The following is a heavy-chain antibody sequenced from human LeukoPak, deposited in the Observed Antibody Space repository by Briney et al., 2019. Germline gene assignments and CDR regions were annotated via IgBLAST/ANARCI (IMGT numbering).Heavy chain of an antibody. J-gene: IGHJ3*02. Sequence: TAGESLQISCKGSGYSFTSYWIGWVRQLPGKGLEWMGIIYPGDSDTRYSPSFQGQVTISADKSISTAYLQWSSLKASDTAMYYCARRGPDHDAFDIWGQGTMVTVSS. D-gene: IGHD3-10*01. CDR2: IYPGDSDT. CDR1: GYSFTSYW. CDR3: ARRGPDHDAFDI. V-gene: IGHV5-51*01.